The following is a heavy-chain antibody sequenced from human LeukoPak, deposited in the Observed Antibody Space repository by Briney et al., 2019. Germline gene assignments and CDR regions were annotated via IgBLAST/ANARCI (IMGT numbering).Heavy chain of an antibody. D-gene: IGHD4-17*01. V-gene: IGHV1-24*01. CDR2: FDPEDGET. CDR3: ATALFRDYGDYGALYYYGMDV. Sequence: ASVKVSCKVSGYTLTELSMHWVRQAPGKGLEWMGGFDPEDGETIYAQKFQGRVTMTEDTSTDTAYMELGSLRSEDTAVYYCATALFRDYGDYGALYYYGMDVWGQGTTVTVSS. J-gene: IGHJ6*02. CDR1: GYTLTELS.